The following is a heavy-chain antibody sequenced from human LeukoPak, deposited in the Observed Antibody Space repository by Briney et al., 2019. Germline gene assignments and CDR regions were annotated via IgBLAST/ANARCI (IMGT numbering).Heavy chain of an antibody. Sequence: MTSETLSLTCTVSGYSISSGFYWGWVRQPPGKGLEWIGTISHSGSAYYNPSLKSRVTISVDTSKNQFSLKLSSVTAADTAVYYCARDYYGSGVDYWGQGTLVTVSS. V-gene: IGHV4-38-2*02. CDR3: ARDYYGSGVDY. D-gene: IGHD3-10*01. J-gene: IGHJ4*02. CDR1: GYSISSGFY. CDR2: ISHSGSA.